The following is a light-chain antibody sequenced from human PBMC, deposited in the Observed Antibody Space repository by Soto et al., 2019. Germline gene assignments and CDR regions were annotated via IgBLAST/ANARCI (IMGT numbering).Light chain of an antibody. Sequence: DIQMTQSPSSLSASVGDRVTITCRASQSISSYLNWYQQKPGKAPNLLIYAASSLHSGVPSRFSGSGSGTDFTLTISSLQPEDFATYYCQQSFSTSTGYTFGQGTKLEIK. V-gene: IGKV1-39*01. J-gene: IGKJ2*01. CDR1: QSISSY. CDR3: QQSFSTSTGYT. CDR2: AAS.